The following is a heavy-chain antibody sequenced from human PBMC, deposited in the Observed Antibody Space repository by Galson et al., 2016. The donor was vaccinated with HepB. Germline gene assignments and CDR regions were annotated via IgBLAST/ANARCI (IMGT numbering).Heavy chain of an antibody. CDR1: TFATFYVRNVH. V-gene: IGHV3-53*01. Sequence: SLRLSCAASTFATFYVRNVHMTWVRQSPGKGLEWVSISFIGGRRHYADSVKGRFTISRDDSDNSVVLQMNNSRVEDSGIYYCGSLFPYCTTTLCDLWGQGALVTVSS. D-gene: IGHD2/OR15-2a*01. J-gene: IGHJ1*01. CDR2: SFIGGRR. CDR3: GSLFPYCTTTLCDL.